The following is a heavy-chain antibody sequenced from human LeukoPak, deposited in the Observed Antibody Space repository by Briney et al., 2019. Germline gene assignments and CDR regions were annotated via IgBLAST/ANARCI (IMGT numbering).Heavy chain of an antibody. CDR2: INHSGST. CDR1: GGSFSGYY. Sequence: SETLSLTCAVYGGSFSGYYWSWIRQPPGKGLEWIGEINHSGSTNYNPSLKSRVTISVDTSKNQFSLKLSSVTAADTAVYYCARGNYYYYYYMDVWGKGTTVTVSS. CDR3: ARGNYYYYYYMDV. V-gene: IGHV4-34*01. J-gene: IGHJ6*03.